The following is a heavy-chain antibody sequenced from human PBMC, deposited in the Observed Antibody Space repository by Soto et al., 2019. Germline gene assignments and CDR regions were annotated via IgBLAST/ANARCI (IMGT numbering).Heavy chain of an antibody. V-gene: IGHV1-46*01. CDR3: ARDREYGRPNWFDP. CDR2: INPSGGST. D-gene: IGHD3-10*01. CDR1: GYTFTSYY. J-gene: IGHJ5*02. Sequence: QVQLVQSGAEVKKPGASVKVSCKTSGYTFTSYYMHWVRQAPGQGLEWMGIINPSGGSTSYAQKFQGRVTMTTDTSTSTAYMELRSLRSDDTAVYYCARDREYGRPNWFDPWGQGTLVTVSS.